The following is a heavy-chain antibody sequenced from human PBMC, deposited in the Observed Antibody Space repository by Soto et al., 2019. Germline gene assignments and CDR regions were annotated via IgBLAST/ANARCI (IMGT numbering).Heavy chain of an antibody. V-gene: IGHV2-5*02. D-gene: IGHD1-1*01. J-gene: IGHJ4*02. CDR2: IYWDDDK. CDR1: GFSLSAGGVG. Sequence: QITLKESGPTLVRPTQTLTLTCTFSGFSLSAGGVGVGWIRQPPGKALEWLALIYWDDDKRYSPSLKNRLTITKHTSKNQVVLTMTNVDPVDTATYYCAHRAATTYSYYFDYWGQGTLITVSS. CDR3: AHRAATTYSYYFDY.